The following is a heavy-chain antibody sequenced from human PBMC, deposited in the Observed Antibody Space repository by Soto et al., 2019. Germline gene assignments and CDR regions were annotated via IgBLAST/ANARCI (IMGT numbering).Heavy chain of an antibody. CDR3: VRARATDSRPDY. V-gene: IGHV3-21*06. D-gene: IGHD3-22*01. CDR1: GFTFSLYS. Sequence: WGSLRLSCAASGFTFSLYSMIWVRRAPGKGLEWVSSISSTSTYIYFADSLKGRLTISRDNAKNSLFLKMDSLRAEYTAIFYCVRARATDSRPDYWGQGTLVTV. CDR2: ISSTSTYI. J-gene: IGHJ4*02.